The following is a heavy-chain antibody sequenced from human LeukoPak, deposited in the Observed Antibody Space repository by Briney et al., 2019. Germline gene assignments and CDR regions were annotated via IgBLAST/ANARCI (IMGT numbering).Heavy chain of an antibody. CDR3: ASGNYYQDY. V-gene: IGHV4-34*01. D-gene: IGHD1-26*01. J-gene: IGHJ4*02. CDR2: INHSGST. CDR1: GGSFSGYY. Sequence: PSETLSLTCAVYGGSFSGYYWSWIRQPPGKGLEWIGEINHSGSTNYNPSLKSRVTISADTSKNQFSLKMNSVTAADTAVYYCASGNYYQDYWGQGTVVTVSP.